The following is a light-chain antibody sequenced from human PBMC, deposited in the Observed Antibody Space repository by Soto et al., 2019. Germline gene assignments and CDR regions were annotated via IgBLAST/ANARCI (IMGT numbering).Light chain of an antibody. Sequence: EIVFTRARATLSLSPGERATLSGRASQSVGSYLAWYQQKPGQAPRLLIHGASNRATGIPDRFSGGASRTDFTLTITRLEPEDFAVYYCQHYGNSRTFGQGTKVDI. CDR2: GAS. J-gene: IGKJ1*01. CDR1: QSVGSY. V-gene: IGKV3-20*01. CDR3: QHYGNSRT.